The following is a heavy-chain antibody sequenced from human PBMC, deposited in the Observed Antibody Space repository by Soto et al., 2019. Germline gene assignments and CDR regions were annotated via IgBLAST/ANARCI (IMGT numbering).Heavy chain of an antibody. Sequence: SETLSLTCTVSVGSISSYYWSWIRQPPGKGLEWIGYIYYSGSTNYDPSLKSRVTISVDTSKNQFSLKLSSVTAADTAVYYCARAKATGRPGGMDVWGQGTTVTVSS. J-gene: IGHJ6*02. CDR2: IYYSGST. CDR3: ARAKATGRPGGMDV. D-gene: IGHD5-12*01. CDR1: VGSISSYY. V-gene: IGHV4-59*01.